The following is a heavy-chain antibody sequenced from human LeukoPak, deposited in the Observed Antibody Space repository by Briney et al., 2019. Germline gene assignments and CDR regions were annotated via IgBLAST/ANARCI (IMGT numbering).Heavy chain of an antibody. CDR2: MNPNSGYT. Sequence: ASVKVSCKASGYTFTSYGISWVRQATGQGLEWMGWMNPNSGYTGYAQQFQGRVTITRNTSISTAYMELSSLRSEDTAVYYCARGRTDDAFDIWGQGTMVTVSS. D-gene: IGHD1-14*01. V-gene: IGHV1-8*03. CDR1: GYTFTSYG. J-gene: IGHJ3*02. CDR3: ARGRTDDAFDI.